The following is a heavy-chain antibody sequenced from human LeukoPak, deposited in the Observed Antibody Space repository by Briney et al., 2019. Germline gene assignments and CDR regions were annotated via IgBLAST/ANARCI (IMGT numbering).Heavy chain of an antibody. CDR2: ISGSGGST. J-gene: IGHJ1*01. CDR3: AKDPYDSSGYYYSPRYFQH. CDR1: GFTFSGFA. Sequence: GGSLRLSCAASGFTFSGFAMTWVRRAPGKGLEWVSTISGSGGSTYYADSVKGRFTISRDNSKNTLYLQMNSLRAEDTAVYYCAKDPYDSSGYYYSPRYFQHWGQGTLVTVSS. V-gene: IGHV3-23*01. D-gene: IGHD3-22*01.